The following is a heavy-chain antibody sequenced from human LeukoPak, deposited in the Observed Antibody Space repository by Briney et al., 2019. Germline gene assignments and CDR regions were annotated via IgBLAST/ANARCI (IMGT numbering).Heavy chain of an antibody. CDR3: ARWFGELLTQDGSDY. Sequence: ASVKVSCKASGYTSTSYDINWVRQATGQGLEWMGGMNPNSGNTGYAQKFQGRVTMTRNTSISTAYMELSSLRSEDTAVYYCARWFGELLTQDGSDYWGQGTLVTVSS. CDR2: MNPNSGNT. J-gene: IGHJ4*02. V-gene: IGHV1-8*01. CDR1: GYTSTSYD. D-gene: IGHD3-10*01.